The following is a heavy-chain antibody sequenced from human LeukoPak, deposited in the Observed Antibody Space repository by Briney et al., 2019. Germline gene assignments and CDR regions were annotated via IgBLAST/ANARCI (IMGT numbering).Heavy chain of an antibody. CDR3: VRDQGVTQTFDY. D-gene: IGHD3-10*01. V-gene: IGHV1-18*01. CDR2: ISTDNGNT. CDR1: GYTFISYG. J-gene: IGHJ4*02. Sequence: ASVKVSCKASGYTFISYGISWVRQAPGQGLEWMGWISTDNGNTNYAQNLQGRVTMTTDTSTSTAYMELRSLRSDDTAVYYCVRDQGVTQTFDYWGQGTLVTVSS.